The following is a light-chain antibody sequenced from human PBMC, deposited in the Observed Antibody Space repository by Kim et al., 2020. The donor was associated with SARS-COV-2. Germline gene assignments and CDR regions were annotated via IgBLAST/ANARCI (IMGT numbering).Light chain of an antibody. CDR3: QSYDSSNHWI. CDR2: EDS. J-gene: IGLJ3*02. Sequence: KTITISCTNGSGSIDSNYVQCYQQRPGSAPTTVIYEDSQRPSGVPDRFSGSIDSSSNSAFLTISGLKTEDEADYYCQSYDSSNHWIFGGGTQLTVL. V-gene: IGLV6-57*02. CDR1: SGSIDSNY.